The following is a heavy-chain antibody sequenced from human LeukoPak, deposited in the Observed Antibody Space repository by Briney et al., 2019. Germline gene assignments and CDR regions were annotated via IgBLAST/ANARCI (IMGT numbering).Heavy chain of an antibody. J-gene: IGHJ4*02. CDR2: IGATGGST. CDR3: TSGPIVAGEAFDY. Sequence: GGSLRLSCAASGFTFSSYAMNWVRQAPGKGLEWVSLIGATGGSTHYADSVKGRFTISRDYSKNTLYLQMNSLRTEDTAVYYCTSGPIVAGEAFDYWGQGSLVTVSS. V-gene: IGHV3-23*01. CDR1: GFTFSSYA. D-gene: IGHD5-12*01.